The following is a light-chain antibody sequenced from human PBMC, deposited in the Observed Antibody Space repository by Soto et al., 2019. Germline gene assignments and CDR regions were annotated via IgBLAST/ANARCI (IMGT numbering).Light chain of an antibody. Sequence: EIVLTQSPGTLSLSPGERATLSCRASQSVSSSFLAWYQQRPGQAPRLLIYAASTTAPGIPDRFSGSGSGTDVTLTISRLEPEDFAVYYCQEYGTSRTFGQGTKVEIK. CDR3: QEYGTSRT. CDR2: AAS. V-gene: IGKV3-20*01. CDR1: QSVSSSF. J-gene: IGKJ1*01.